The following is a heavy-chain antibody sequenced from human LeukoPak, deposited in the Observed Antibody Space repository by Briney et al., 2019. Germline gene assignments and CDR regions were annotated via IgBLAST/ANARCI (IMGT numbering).Heavy chain of an antibody. CDR2: ISSRSTDI. CDR3: ARDYQYYYDTRGYVTSYYYMDV. V-gene: IGHV3-21*01. J-gene: IGHJ6*03. CDR1: GFTFSSYS. D-gene: IGHD3-22*01. Sequence: GGSLRLSCAVSGFTFSSYSMIWVRQAPGKGLEWVSSISSRSTDIYYADSVTGRFTISRDNAKKSLYLQMSSLRAEDTAVYYCARDYQYYYDTRGYVTSYYYMDVWGKGTSVTVSS.